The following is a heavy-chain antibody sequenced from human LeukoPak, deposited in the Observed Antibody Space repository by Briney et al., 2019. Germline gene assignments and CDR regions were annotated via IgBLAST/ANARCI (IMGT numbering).Heavy chain of an antibody. D-gene: IGHD6-13*01. CDR3: ARDQHSSINYYYYYMDV. Sequence: SETLSLTCSVSGGSISSYYWSWIRQPPGRGLEWIGYIYYSGRTSYNPSLKSRVTISVDTSKNQFSLKLSSVTAADTAVYYCARDQHSSINYYYYYMDVWGKGTTVTVSS. V-gene: IGHV4-59*12. J-gene: IGHJ6*03. CDR1: GGSISSYY. CDR2: IYYSGRT.